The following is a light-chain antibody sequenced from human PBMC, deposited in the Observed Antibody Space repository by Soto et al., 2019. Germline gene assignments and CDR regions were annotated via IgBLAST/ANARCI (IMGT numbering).Light chain of an antibody. Sequence: QSLLTQPQSASGATRQSVTISCPGTSSDVGGYHYVFWYQQHPGKAPKLMIYELSKRPSGGPDRFSGSRSGSTAPLTVFGLMTEDEAEFDFCLYLCSNNYVLGT. V-gene: IGLV2-8*01. CDR2: ELS. CDR3: CLYLCSNNYV. J-gene: IGLJ1*01. CDR1: SSDVGGYHY.